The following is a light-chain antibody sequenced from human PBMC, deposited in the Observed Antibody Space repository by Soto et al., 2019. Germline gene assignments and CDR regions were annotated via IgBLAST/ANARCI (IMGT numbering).Light chain of an antibody. CDR3: QQRSNWPPT. CDR1: QSVSSY. J-gene: IGKJ5*01. CDR2: DAS. V-gene: IGKV3-11*01. Sequence: ENVLTSVPAPPLLSPRGKATPSCRASQSVSSYLAWYQQKPGQAPRLLIYDASNRATGIPARFSGSGSGTDFTLTISSLEPEDFAVYYCQQRSNWPPTFGQGTRLEIK.